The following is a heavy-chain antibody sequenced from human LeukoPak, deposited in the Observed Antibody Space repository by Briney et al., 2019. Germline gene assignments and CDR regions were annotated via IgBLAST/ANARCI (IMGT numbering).Heavy chain of an antibody. Sequence: GASVKVSCKASGYTLTGYYMHWVRQAPGQGFEWMGWINPNTGGTNYAQNFQGRVTMTRDTSISTAYMELSGLRSDDTAVYYCASYPRYTSSPPFDYWGQGTLVTVSS. CDR2: INPNTGGT. V-gene: IGHV1-2*02. CDR1: GYTLTGYY. CDR3: ASYPRYTSSPPFDY. J-gene: IGHJ4*02. D-gene: IGHD2-2*01.